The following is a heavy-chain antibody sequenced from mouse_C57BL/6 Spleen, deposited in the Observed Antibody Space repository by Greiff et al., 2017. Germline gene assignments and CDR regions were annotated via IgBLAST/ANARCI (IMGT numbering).Heavy chain of an antibody. CDR3: TRSDGNYLALLAY. V-gene: IGHV1-15*01. J-gene: IGHJ3*01. D-gene: IGHD2-1*01. Sequence: QVQLQQSGAELVRPGASVTLSCKASGYTFTDYEMHWVKQTPVHGLEWIGAIDPETGGTAYNQKFKGKAILTADKSSSTAYMELRSLTSEDSAVYYCTRSDGNYLALLAYWGQGTLVTVSA. CDR1: GYTFTDYE. CDR2: IDPETGGT.